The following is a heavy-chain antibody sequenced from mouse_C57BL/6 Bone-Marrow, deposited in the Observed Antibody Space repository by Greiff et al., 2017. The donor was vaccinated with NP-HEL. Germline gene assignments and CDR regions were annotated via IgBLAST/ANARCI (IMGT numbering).Heavy chain of an antibody. V-gene: IGHV14-1*01. Sequence: VQLQQSGAELVRPGASVKLSCTASGFNIKDYYMHWVKQRPEQGLEWIGRIDPEDGDTEYAPKFQGKATMTADTSSNTAYLQRSSLTSEDTAVYYCTTGGFNGPWFAYWGQGTLVTVSA. CDR2: IDPEDGDT. D-gene: IGHD1-1*01. CDR3: TTGGFNGPWFAY. J-gene: IGHJ3*01. CDR1: GFNIKDYY.